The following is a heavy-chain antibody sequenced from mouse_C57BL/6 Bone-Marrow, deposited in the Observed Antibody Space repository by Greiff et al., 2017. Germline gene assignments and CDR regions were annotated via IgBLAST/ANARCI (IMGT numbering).Heavy chain of an antibody. Sequence: EVQLQESGGGLVQPGGSLSLSCAASGFTFTDYYMSWVRQPPGKALEWLGFIRNKANGYTTEYSASVKGRFTISRDNSQSILYLQMNALRAEDSATYYCARYAIYFYWYFDVWGTGTTVTVSS. CDR2: IRNKANGYTT. CDR3: ARYAIYFYWYFDV. D-gene: IGHD2-1*01. V-gene: IGHV7-3*01. CDR1: GFTFTDYY. J-gene: IGHJ1*03.